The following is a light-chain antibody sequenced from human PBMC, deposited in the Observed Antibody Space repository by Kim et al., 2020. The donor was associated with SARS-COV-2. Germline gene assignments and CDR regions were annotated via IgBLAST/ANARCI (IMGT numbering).Light chain of an antibody. V-gene: IGKV1-39*01. CDR3: QQSYTTLFT. CDR2: AAS. Sequence: GSLVDRVNSTCRASRSIASYLNCDQQKPGKAPTFLFYAASRLQSGVPSRFSVSGSVTDITLTISSLQPEDFATYFCQQSYTTLFTFGPGTKVDVK. J-gene: IGKJ3*01. CDR1: RSIASY.